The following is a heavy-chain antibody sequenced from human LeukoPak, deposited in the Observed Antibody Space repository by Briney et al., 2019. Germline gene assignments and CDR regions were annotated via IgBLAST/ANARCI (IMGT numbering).Heavy chain of an antibody. V-gene: IGHV4-59*08. CDR2: RFYSGST. CDR1: GGSIRTYY. Sequence: SETLSLTCTVSGGSIRTYYWSWIRQPPGKGLEWIAYRFYSGSTSYSPSLKSRVTISVDTSKNRFSLRLTSVTAADTAVYYCARLKWFGEITSYYFDYWGQGTLVTVSS. D-gene: IGHD3-10*01. J-gene: IGHJ4*02. CDR3: ARLKWFGEITSYYFDY.